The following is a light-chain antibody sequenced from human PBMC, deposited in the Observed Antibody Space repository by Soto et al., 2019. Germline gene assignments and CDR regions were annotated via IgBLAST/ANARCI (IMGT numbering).Light chain of an antibody. CDR1: SSDIGGFYY. Sequence: QSVLTQPASVSGSPGQSITISCTGTSSDIGGFYYVSWYQHHPGKDPKLMIYQVSNRPSGVSNRFSGSKSGNTASLTISGLQAEDEADYYCGSYTSFSSRVFGTGTKVT. CDR3: GSYTSFSSRV. V-gene: IGLV2-14*01. J-gene: IGLJ1*01. CDR2: QVS.